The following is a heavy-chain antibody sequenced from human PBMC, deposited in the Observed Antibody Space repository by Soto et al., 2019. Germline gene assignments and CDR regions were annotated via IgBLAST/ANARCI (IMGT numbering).Heavy chain of an antibody. J-gene: IGHJ3*02. CDR1: GGSISSYY. Sequence: LSLTCTVSGGSISSYYWSWIRQPPGKGLEWIGYIYYSGSTNYNPSLKSRVTVSVDTSKNQFSLKLSSVTAADTAVYYSASTPYDYIWGSYPRAFDIWGQGTMVTVSS. V-gene: IGHV4-59*01. CDR3: ASTPYDYIWGSYPRAFDI. D-gene: IGHD3-16*02. CDR2: IYYSGST.